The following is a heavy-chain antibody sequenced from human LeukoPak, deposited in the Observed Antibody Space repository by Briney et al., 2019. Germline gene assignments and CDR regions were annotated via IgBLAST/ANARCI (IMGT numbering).Heavy chain of an antibody. V-gene: IGHV3-30-3*01. Sequence: QPGRSLTLSCAASGFTFSSYAMHWVRQAPGKGLEWVAVISYDGSNKYYADSVKGRFTISRDNSKNTLYLQMNSLRAADTAVYYCAGDPSLRFLEWLFYYWGQGTLVTVSS. J-gene: IGHJ4*02. CDR3: AGDPSLRFLEWLFYY. CDR1: GFTFSSYA. CDR2: ISYDGSNK. D-gene: IGHD3-3*01.